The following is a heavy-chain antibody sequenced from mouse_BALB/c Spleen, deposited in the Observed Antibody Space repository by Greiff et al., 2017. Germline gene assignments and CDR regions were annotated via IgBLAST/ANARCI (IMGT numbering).Heavy chain of an antibody. V-gene: IGHV5-17*02. CDR2: ISSGSSTI. J-gene: IGHJ1*01. D-gene: IGHD2-10*02. CDR1: GFTFSSFG. Sequence: EVKVVESGGGLVQPGGSRKLSCAASGFTFSSFGMHWVRQAPEKGLEWVAYISSGSSTIYYADTVKGRFTISRDNPKNTLFLQMTSLRSEDTAMYYCARGYGNYVDWYFDVWGAGTTVTVSS. CDR3: ARGYGNYVDWYFDV.